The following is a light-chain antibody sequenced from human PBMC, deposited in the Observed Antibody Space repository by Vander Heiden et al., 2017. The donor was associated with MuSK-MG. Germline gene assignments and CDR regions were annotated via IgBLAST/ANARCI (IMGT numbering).Light chain of an antibody. CDR1: TGAVTNGHY. CDR3: LLSYSGALYG. CDR2: NAT. V-gene: IGLV7-46*01. J-gene: IGLJ1*01. Sequence: QAVVTQEPSLTVSPGGTVTLTCGSSTGAVTNGHYPYWFQQKPGQAPKTRMYNATNKHSWTPARFSGSLLGGKAALTLSGAQPEDEAEYYCLLSYSGALYGCGSGTKV.